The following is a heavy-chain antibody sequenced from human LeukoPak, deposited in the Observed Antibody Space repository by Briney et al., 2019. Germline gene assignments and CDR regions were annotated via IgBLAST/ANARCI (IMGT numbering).Heavy chain of an antibody. J-gene: IGHJ4*02. Sequence: GASVQVSCKASGYTFTSYYMHWVRQAPGQGLEWMGIINPSGGSTSYAEKFQGRATMTRDMSTSTVYMEMSSLRSEDTAVYYCARVYCTNGVCYYSDYWGQGTLVTVSS. D-gene: IGHD2-8*01. CDR3: ARVYCTNGVCYYSDY. V-gene: IGHV1-46*01. CDR2: INPSGGST. CDR1: GYTFTSYY.